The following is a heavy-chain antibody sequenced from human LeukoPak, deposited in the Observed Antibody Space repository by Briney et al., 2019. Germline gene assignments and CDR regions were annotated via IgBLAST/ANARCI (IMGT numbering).Heavy chain of an antibody. CDR2: IYTSGST. Sequence: SETLSLTCTVSGGSISSYYWSWIRQPAGKGLEWIGRIYTSGSTNYNPSLKSRVTMSVDTSKNQFSLKLSSVTAADTAVYYCAREPRGYYDSSGYYTNWYSDLWGRGTLVTVSS. CDR1: GGSISSYY. V-gene: IGHV4-4*07. J-gene: IGHJ2*01. CDR3: AREPRGYYDSSGYYTNWYSDL. D-gene: IGHD3-22*01.